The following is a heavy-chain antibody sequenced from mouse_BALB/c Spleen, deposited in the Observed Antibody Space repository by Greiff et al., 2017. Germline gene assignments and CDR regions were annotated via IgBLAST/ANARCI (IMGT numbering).Heavy chain of an antibody. CDR1: GFNVKDYY. CDR3: NAGSGVGGDY. V-gene: IGHV14-4*02. CDR2: IDPENGDT. D-gene: IGHD1-1*01. J-gene: IGHJ2*01. Sequence: EVQLQQSGAELVRSGASVKLSCTASGFNVKDYYMHWVKQRPEQGLEWIGWIDPENGDTEYAPKFQGKATMTADTSSNTAYLQLSSLTSEDTAVYYCNAGSGVGGDYWGQGTTLTVSS.